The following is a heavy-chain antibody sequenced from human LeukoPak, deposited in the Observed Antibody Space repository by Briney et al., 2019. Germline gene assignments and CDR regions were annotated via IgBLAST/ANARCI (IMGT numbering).Heavy chain of an antibody. CDR2: INHSGST. V-gene: IGHV4-34*01. CDR3: ARRSGYGYFQH. J-gene: IGHJ1*01. Sequence: SETLSLTCAVYGGSFSGYHWSWIRQPPGKGLEWIGEINHSGSTNYNPSLKSRVTISVDMSKNQISLKLSSVTAADTAVYYCARRSGYGYFQHWGQGTLVTVSS. D-gene: IGHD1-1*01. CDR1: GGSFSGYH.